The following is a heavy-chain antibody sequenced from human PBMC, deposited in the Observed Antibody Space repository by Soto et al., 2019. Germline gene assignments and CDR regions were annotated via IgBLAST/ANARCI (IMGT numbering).Heavy chain of an antibody. CDR1: GGSISSYY. CDR3: ARVKYHYDSGGFYGYYFDY. V-gene: IGHV4-59*01. Sequence: SETLSLTCTVSGGSISSYYWSWIRQPPGKGLEWIGYIYYSGSTNYNPSLKSRVSTSVDTSNNQFSLKLSSVTAADTAVYYCARVKYHYDSGGFYGYYFDYWGQGILVTVS. CDR2: IYYSGST. D-gene: IGHD3-22*01. J-gene: IGHJ4*02.